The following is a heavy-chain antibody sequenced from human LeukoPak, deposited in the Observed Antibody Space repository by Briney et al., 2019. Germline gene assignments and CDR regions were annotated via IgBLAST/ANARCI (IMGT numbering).Heavy chain of an antibody. D-gene: IGHD2-15*01. V-gene: IGHV4-59*01. CDR2: IYYSGST. CDR3: ARDIVAGYFDY. J-gene: IGHJ4*02. CDR1: GGSISSYY. Sequence: PSETLSLTCTVSGGSISSYYWSWIRQPPGKGLEWIGYIYYSGSTKYNPSLKSRVTISIDTSKNQFSLKLSSVTAADTAVYYCARDIVAGYFDYWGQGTLVTVFS.